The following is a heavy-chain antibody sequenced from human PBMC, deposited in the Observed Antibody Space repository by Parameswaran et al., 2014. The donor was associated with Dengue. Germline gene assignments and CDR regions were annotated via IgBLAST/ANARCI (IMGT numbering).Heavy chain of an antibody. D-gene: IGHD3-22*01. Sequence: WVRQAPGQGLEWMGWINPNSGGTNYAQKFQGRVTMTRDTSISTAYMELSRLRSDDTAVYYCASLYGRYYYDSSGYHGPSDAFDIWGQGTMVTVSS. J-gene: IGHJ3*02. CDR3: ASLYGRYYYDSSGYHGPSDAFDI. V-gene: IGHV1-2*02. CDR2: INPNSGGT.